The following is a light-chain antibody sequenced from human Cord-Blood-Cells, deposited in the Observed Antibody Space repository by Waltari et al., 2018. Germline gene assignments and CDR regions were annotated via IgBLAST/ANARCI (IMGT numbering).Light chain of an antibody. J-gene: IGLJ3*02. CDR2: GVS. Sequence: QSALTQPRSVSGSPGQSVTISCTGTSSDVGGYNYVSWYQQHPGKAPKLMIYGVSKRPSGVSNRFSGSKSGNTASLTISGLQAEDEADYYCSSYTSSSTWVFGGGTKLTVL. CDR1: SSDVGGYNY. V-gene: IGLV2-14*01. CDR3: SSYTSSSTWV.